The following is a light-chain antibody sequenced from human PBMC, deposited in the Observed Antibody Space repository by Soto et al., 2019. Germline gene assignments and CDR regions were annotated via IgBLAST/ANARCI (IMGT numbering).Light chain of an antibody. CDR1: RSNIGNNI. CDR2: TNN. J-gene: IGLJ2*01. Sequence: QSVLTQPPSASGTPGQRVTISCSGSRSNIGNNIVNWYQQLPGTAPKLLIYTNNQRPSGVPDRFSGSKSGTSASLAISGLQSEDEADYYCATWDDSLNGVVFGGGTKETVL. CDR3: ATWDDSLNGVV. V-gene: IGLV1-44*01.